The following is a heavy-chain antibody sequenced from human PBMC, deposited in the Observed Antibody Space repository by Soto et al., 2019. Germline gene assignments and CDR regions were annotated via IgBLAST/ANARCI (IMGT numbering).Heavy chain of an antibody. V-gene: IGHV1-69*08. CDR2: IIPILGIA. Sequence: QVQLVQSGAEVKKPGSSVKVSCKASGGTFSSYTISWVRQAPGQGLEWMGRIIPILGIANYAQKFQGRVKITADKSTSTAYMELSSLRSEDTAVYYCARDYYDHWYFDLWGRGTLVTVSS. CDR3: ARDYYDHWYFDL. CDR1: GGTFSSYT. J-gene: IGHJ2*01. D-gene: IGHD3-22*01.